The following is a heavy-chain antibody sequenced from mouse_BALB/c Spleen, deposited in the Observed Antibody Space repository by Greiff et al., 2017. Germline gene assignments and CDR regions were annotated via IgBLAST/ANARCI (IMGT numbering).Heavy chain of an antibody. V-gene: IGHV3-1*02. CDR1: GYSITSGYS. CDR3: ARDTTVVEGWYFDV. D-gene: IGHD1-1*01. CDR2: IHYSGST. Sequence: VQLQQSGPDLVKPSQSLSLTCTVTGYSITSGYSWPWIRQFPGNKLEWMGYIHYSGSTNYNPSLKSRISITRDTSKNQFFLQLNSVTTEDTATYYCARDTTVVEGWYFDVWGAGTTVTVSS. J-gene: IGHJ1*01.